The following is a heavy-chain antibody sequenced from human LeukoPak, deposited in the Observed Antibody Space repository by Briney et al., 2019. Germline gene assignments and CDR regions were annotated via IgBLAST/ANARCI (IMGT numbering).Heavy chain of an antibody. Sequence: PGGSLRLSCAASGFTFSSYSMNWVRQAPGKGLEWVSVIYSGGSTYYADSVKGRFTISRDNSKNTLYLQMNSLRAEDTAVYYCARVSDYDSSDAFDIWGQGTMVTVSS. CDR3: ARVSDYDSSDAFDI. J-gene: IGHJ3*02. CDR2: IYSGGST. CDR1: GFTFSSYS. D-gene: IGHD3-22*01. V-gene: IGHV3-53*01.